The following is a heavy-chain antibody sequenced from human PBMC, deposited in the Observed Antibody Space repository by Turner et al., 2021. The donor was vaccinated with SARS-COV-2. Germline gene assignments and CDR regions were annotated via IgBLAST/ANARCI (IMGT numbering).Heavy chain of an antibody. D-gene: IGHD6-19*01. CDR2: INQGEST. CDR1: GGSFRGYY. V-gene: IGHV4-34*01. Sequence: QVQLQQWGAGLWKPSGTLSLTCAVYGGSFRGYYWSWIRQPPGKGLEWIGEINQGESTNYNPSLKSRVTISVDTSKNQFSLKLSSVTAADTAVYYCARSGWSLWYFDYWGQGTLVTVSS. CDR3: ARSGWSLWYFDY. J-gene: IGHJ4*02.